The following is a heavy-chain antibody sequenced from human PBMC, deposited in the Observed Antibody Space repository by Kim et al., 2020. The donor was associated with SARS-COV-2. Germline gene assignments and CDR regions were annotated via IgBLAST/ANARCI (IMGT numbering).Heavy chain of an antibody. Sequence: ASVKVSCKASGYTFTSYYMHWVRQAPGQGLEWMGIINPSGGSTSYAQKFQGRVTMTRDTSTSTVYMELSSLRSEDTAVYYCARTYYGSGRPTSLSCMDVWGQGTTVTVSS. J-gene: IGHJ6*02. V-gene: IGHV1-46*01. D-gene: IGHD3-10*01. CDR3: ARTYYGSGRPTSLSCMDV. CDR1: GYTFTSYY. CDR2: INPSGGST.